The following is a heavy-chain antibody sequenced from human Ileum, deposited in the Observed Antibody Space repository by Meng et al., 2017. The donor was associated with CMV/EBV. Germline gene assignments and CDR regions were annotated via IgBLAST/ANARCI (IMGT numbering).Heavy chain of an antibody. CDR1: GGSPTSSTYY. CDR3: ARNVGFYSSQIAY. Sequence: LQLQDAGPGLVKPSETLSLTCTASGGSPTSSTYYWGWIRQPPGKGLEWIGSVYYSGTTYYNPSLKSRVNMSIDTSKNRFSLKLSSATAADTAVYYCARNVGFYSSQIAYWGQGALVTVSS. D-gene: IGHD3-3*01. J-gene: IGHJ4*02. V-gene: IGHV4-39*07. CDR2: VYYSGTT.